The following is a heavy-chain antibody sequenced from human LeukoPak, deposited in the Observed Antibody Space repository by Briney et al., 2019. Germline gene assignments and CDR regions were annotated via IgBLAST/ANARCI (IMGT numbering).Heavy chain of an antibody. Sequence: GGSLRLSCAASGFTFSRYHMNWVRQAPGKGLEWVSYISIISSTIYYADSVKGRFTISRDDAKNSVYLQMNSLRADDTAVYYCARTYERGLDYWGQGTLVTVSS. CDR3: ARTYERGLDY. CDR1: GFTFSRYH. CDR2: ISIISSTI. D-gene: IGHD5-12*01. V-gene: IGHV3-48*01. J-gene: IGHJ4*02.